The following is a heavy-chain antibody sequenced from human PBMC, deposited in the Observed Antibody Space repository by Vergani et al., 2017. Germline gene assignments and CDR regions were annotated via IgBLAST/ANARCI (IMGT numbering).Heavy chain of an antibody. D-gene: IGHD6-19*01. J-gene: IGHJ4*03. Sequence: EVQLVESGGGLVKPGGSLRLSCAASGFTFSSYSMNWVRQAPGKGLEWVSSISSSSSYIYYADSVKGRFTISRDNAKNSLYLQMNSLRAEDTAVYYCARDGSYSSGWYYFDYWDQGTTVTVSS. V-gene: IGHV3-21*01. CDR3: ARDGSYSSGWYYFDY. CDR2: ISSSSSYI. CDR1: GFTFSSYS.